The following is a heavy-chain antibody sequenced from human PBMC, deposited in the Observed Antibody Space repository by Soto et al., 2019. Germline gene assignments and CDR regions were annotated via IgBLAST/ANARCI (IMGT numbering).Heavy chain of an antibody. Sequence: SETLSLTCAVYGGSFSGYYWSWIRQPPGKGLEWIGEINHSGSTNYNPSLKSRVTISVDTSKNQFSLKLSSVTAADTAVYYCARGVAAAGPNWFDPWGQGTLVTVSS. D-gene: IGHD6-13*01. CDR3: ARGVAAAGPNWFDP. J-gene: IGHJ5*02. CDR1: GGSFSGYY. CDR2: INHSGST. V-gene: IGHV4-34*01.